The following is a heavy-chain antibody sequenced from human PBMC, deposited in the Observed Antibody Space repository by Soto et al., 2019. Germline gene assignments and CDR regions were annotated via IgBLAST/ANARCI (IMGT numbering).Heavy chain of an antibody. Sequence: QVQLQESGPGLVKPSETLSLTCTVSGGSISSYYWSWIRQPPGKGLEWIGYIYYSGSTNYNPSLNIRVTSSVDTSKNRFSLKLSSVTAADTAVYYCARQGANITILGVVIRGWFDPWGQVTLVTVSA. CDR1: GGSISSYY. CDR2: IYYSGST. V-gene: IGHV4-59*01. CDR3: ARQGANITILGVVIRGWFDP. J-gene: IGHJ5*02. D-gene: IGHD3-3*01.